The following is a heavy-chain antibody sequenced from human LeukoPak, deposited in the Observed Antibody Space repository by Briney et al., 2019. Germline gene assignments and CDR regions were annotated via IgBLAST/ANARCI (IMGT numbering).Heavy chain of an antibody. Sequence: GASVNVSCKASGYTFTGFYIHWVRQAPGQGLEWMGWINPNSGGTNYAQKFQGWVIMTRDTSITTAYMELSRLRSDDTAVYYCARGSPHFDTVWGSPLWDIWGQGTMVTVSS. CDR1: GYTFTGFY. V-gene: IGHV1-2*04. CDR3: ARGSPHFDTVWGSPLWDI. D-gene: IGHD3-16*01. CDR2: INPNSGGT. J-gene: IGHJ3*02.